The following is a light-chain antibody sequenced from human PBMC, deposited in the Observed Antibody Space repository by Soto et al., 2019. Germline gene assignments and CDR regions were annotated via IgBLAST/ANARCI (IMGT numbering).Light chain of an antibody. J-gene: IGLJ1*01. CDR3: AAWDASLNVYV. CDR1: SSNIGSNT. CDR2: SNN. Sequence: QSVLTQPPSASGTPGQRVTISCSGSSSNIGSNTVNWYQQLPGTAPKLLIYSNNQRPSGVPDRFSGSKSGTSASLAISGLQSEDEADYYCAAWDASLNVYVFGTGTEVTVL. V-gene: IGLV1-44*01.